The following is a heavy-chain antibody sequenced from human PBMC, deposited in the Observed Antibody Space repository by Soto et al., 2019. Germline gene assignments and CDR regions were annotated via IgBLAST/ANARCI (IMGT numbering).Heavy chain of an antibody. CDR3: ARDQSSIYDFWSGYFDY. J-gene: IGHJ4*02. CDR1: GLTVCSDA. Sequence: PGGSLRLSCAASGLTVCSDAMSWVRQAPGKGLEWVPAIKQNGSNKYYVDSVKGRFTISRDNAKNSLYLQMNSLRAEDTAVYYCARDQSSIYDFWSGYFDYWGQGTLVTVSS. V-gene: IGHV3-7*01. D-gene: IGHD3-3*01. CDR2: IKQNGSNK.